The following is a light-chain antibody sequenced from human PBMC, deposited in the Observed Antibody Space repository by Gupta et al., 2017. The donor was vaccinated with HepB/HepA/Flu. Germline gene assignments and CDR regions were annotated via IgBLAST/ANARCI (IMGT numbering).Light chain of an antibody. Sequence: DIQMTQSPSSLSASVGDRVTISCRTSQNVKNYLNWYQQKPGRAPRFLIFAASTLQSGVPSRFSGTGSGTDXNLTVSXRQPEDFATYYCQETYDAPLVTFGXGTKV. CDR2: AAS. V-gene: IGKV1-39*01. CDR1: QNVKNY. J-gene: IGKJ3*01. CDR3: QETYDAPLVT.